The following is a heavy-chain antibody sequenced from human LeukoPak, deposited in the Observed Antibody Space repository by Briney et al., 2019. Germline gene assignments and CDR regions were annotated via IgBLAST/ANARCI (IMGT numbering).Heavy chain of an antibody. V-gene: IGHV2-5*02. CDR3: AHSMRVVTANDAFDI. CDR2: IYWDDDK. D-gene: IGHD2-21*02. J-gene: IGHJ3*02. Sequence: SGPALVKPTQTLTLTCTFSGFSLSTSGVGVDWIRQPPGKALEWLALIYWDDDKRYSPSLKSRLTITKDTSKNQVVLTMTNMDPVDTATYYCAHSMRVVTANDAFDIWGQGTMVTVSS. CDR1: GFSLSTSGVG.